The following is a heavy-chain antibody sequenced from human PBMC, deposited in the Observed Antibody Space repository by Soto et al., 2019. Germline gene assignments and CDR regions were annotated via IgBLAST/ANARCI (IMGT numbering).Heavy chain of an antibody. J-gene: IGHJ5*02. CDR3: ARGVRFGDQLLTPEYTWFDP. V-gene: IGHV4-34*01. D-gene: IGHD2-2*01. Sequence: SETLSLTCAVYGGSFSGYYWSWIRQPPGKGLEWIGEINHSGSTNYNPSLKSRVTISVDTSKNQFSLKLSSVTAADTAVYYCARGVRFGDQLLTPEYTWFDPGGQGTLVTVSS. CDR2: INHSGST. CDR1: GGSFSGYY.